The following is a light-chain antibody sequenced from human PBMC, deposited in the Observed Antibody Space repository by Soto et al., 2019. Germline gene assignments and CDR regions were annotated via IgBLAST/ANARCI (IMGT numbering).Light chain of an antibody. V-gene: IGKV3-15*01. Sequence: EILMTQSPASLSVSPGENASLSCRASQSVSTNLVWYQQKLGQSPRLLIYDASTRPTGIPARFGGMGSGTQFTLTITSLQSEDSAVYYCQQYHKWPPLTFGGGTKVEI. CDR2: DAS. CDR3: QQYHKWPPLT. CDR1: QSVSTN. J-gene: IGKJ4*01.